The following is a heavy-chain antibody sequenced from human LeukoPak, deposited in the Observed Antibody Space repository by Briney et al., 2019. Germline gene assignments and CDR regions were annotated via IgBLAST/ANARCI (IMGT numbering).Heavy chain of an antibody. J-gene: IGHJ4*02. Sequence: PSETLSLTCTVSAGSISSYYWSWIRQPPGKGLEWIGSIYYSGSTYYNPSLKSRVTISVDTSKNQFSLKLSSVTAADTAVYYCARTRVGATHFDYWGQGTLVTVSS. V-gene: IGHV4-59*05. CDR3: ARTRVGATHFDY. CDR1: AGSISSYY. D-gene: IGHD1-26*01. CDR2: IYYSGST.